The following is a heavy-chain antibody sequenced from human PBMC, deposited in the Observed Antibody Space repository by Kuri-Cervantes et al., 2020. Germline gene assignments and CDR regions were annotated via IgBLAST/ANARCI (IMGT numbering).Heavy chain of an antibody. Sequence: ASVKVSCKASGYTFTSYDINWVRQATGQGLEWMGWMNPNSGNTGYAQKFQGRVTMTRDTSINTVYMELTNLRSDDTAIYYCARDHSGGWFDPWGQGVLVTISS. V-gene: IGHV1-8*01. CDR1: GYTFTSYD. CDR3: ARDHSGGWFDP. J-gene: IGHJ5*02. CDR2: MNPNSGNT. D-gene: IGHD1-26*01.